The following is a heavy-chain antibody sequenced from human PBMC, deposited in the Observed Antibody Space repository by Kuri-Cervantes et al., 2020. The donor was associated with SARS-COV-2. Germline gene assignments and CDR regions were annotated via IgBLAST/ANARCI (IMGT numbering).Heavy chain of an antibody. D-gene: IGHD2-2*01. CDR1: GGSISSGSYY. J-gene: IGHJ4*02. Sequence: SETLSLTCTVSGGSISSGSYYWSWIRQPAGKGLEWIGYIYTSGSTNYNPSLKSRVTIPVDTSKNQFSLKLSSVTAADTVVYYCARDGEKAGYCSSTSCYFDYWGQGTLVTVSS. V-gene: IGHV4-61*09. CDR2: IYTSGST. CDR3: ARDGEKAGYCSSTSCYFDY.